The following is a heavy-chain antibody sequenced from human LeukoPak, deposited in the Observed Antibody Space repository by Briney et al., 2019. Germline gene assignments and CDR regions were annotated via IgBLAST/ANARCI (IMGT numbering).Heavy chain of an antibody. J-gene: IGHJ4*02. D-gene: IGHD5-18*01. CDR3: AKGDSYRTPMD. V-gene: IGHV3-23*01. CDR1: GFTFSSYA. CDR2: INGGRGGDST. Sequence: GGSLRLSCAASGFTFSSYAMSWVRQAPGKGLDWVSAINGGRGGDSTYYADSVKGRFTISRDNSKNTLYLQMNSLRAEDTAVYYCAKGDSYRTPMDWGQGTLVTVSS.